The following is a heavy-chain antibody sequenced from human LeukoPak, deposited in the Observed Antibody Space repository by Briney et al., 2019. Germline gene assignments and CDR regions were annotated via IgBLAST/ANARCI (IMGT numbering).Heavy chain of an antibody. D-gene: IGHD3-10*01. J-gene: IGHJ4*02. CDR2: FYYSGNT. CDR1: GGSISSSSYY. CDR3: ARRGYYYASGSSYYFDY. V-gene: IGHV4-39*01. Sequence: SETLSLTCTVSGGSISSSSYYWGWIRQPPGKGLEWIGSFYYSGNTYYNPSLKSRVTISVATSKNQFSLRLSSVTAADTAVYYCARRGYYYASGSSYYFDYWGQGTLVTVSS.